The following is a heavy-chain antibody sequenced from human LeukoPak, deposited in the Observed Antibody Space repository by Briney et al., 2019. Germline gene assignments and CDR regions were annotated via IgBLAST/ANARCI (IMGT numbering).Heavy chain of an antibody. CDR2: ISSSSSYT. V-gene: IGHV3-11*06. CDR3: ARFIAAAGRDYFDY. J-gene: IGHJ4*02. Sequence: GGSLRLSCAASGFTFSDYYMSWIRQAPGKGLEWVSYISSSSSYTNYADSEKGRFTISRDNAKNSLYLQMNSLRAEDTAVYYCARFIAAAGRDYFDYWGQGTLVTVSS. CDR1: GFTFSDYY. D-gene: IGHD6-13*01.